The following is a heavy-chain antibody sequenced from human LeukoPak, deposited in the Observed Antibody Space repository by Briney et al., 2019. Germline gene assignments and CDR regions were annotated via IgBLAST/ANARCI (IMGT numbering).Heavy chain of an antibody. CDR1: GFTCSSYW. J-gene: IGHJ3*02. CDR2: IKQDGSEK. D-gene: IGHD3-3*01. Sequence: GSLRLSCVASGFTCSSYWMSWVRQAPGKGLEWVANIKQDGSEKYYVDSVKGRFTISRDDAKNSLYLQMNSLRAEDTAVYYCAREDYDFWSGYYTKACDIWGQGTIVAVCS. V-gene: IGHV3-7*05. CDR3: AREDYDFWSGYYTKACDI.